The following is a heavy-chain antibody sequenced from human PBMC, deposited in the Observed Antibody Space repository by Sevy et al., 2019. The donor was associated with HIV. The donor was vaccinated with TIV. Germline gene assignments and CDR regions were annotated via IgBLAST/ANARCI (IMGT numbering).Heavy chain of an antibody. V-gene: IGHV3-43*01. CDR3: AKDMASEGGGAYYFDY. D-gene: IGHD3-16*01. Sequence: GGSLRLSCAASGFTFDDHTMHWVRQPPGKGLEWVSLISWDGGRTYYADSVKGRFTISRDNSKNSLFLQMNSLGAEDTALYYCAKDMASEGGGAYYFDYWGQGTLVTVSS. CDR1: GFTFDDHT. J-gene: IGHJ4*02. CDR2: ISWDGGRT.